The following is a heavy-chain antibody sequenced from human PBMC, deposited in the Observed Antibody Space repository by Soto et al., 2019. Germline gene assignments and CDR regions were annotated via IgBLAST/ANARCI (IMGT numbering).Heavy chain of an antibody. CDR3: ARESEDLTSNFDY. Sequence: QVQLVESGGGVVQPGTSLRLSCAASGFTFSGYGVHWVRQAPGKGLEWVATISYDETATYYSDSVKGRFTISRDNAKNSLYLEMNSLRAEDTAVYYCARESEDLTSNFDYWGQGTLVTVSS. V-gene: IGHV3-30*03. CDR2: ISYDETAT. CDR1: GFTFSGYG. J-gene: IGHJ4*02.